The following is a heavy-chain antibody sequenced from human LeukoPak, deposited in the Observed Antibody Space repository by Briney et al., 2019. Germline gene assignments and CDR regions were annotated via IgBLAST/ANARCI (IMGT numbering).Heavy chain of an antibody. V-gene: IGHV4-31*03. J-gene: IGHJ4*02. D-gene: IGHD3-10*01. CDR2: IYYSGST. CDR1: GGSISSGGYY. Sequence: SETLSLTCTVSGGSISSGGYYWSWIRQHPGKGLEWIGYIYYSGSTYYNPSLKSRVTISVDTSKNQFSLKLSSVTAADTAVYYCARVPRYGSGSYYNRDDYWGQGTLVTVSS. CDR3: ARVPRYGSGSYYNRDDY.